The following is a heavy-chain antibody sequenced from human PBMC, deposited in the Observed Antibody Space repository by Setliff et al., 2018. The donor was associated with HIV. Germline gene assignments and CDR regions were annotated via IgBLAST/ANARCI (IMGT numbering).Heavy chain of an antibody. D-gene: IGHD3-3*01. V-gene: IGHV4-31*03. J-gene: IGHJ5*01. CDR3: ARAGHYDFLGGFSAQPLDS. Sequence: TLSLTCTVSNGSISSGNHYWSWIRQHPGKGLEWIGYIFYRGSTYYNPSLKSRVSLSIDTSKNYFSLKLTSVTAADTAMYFCARAGHYDFLGGFSAQPLDSWGRGILVTVSS. CDR1: NGSISSGNHY. CDR2: IFYRGST.